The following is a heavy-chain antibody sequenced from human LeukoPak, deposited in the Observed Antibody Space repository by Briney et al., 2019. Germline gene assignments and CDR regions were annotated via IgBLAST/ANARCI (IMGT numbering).Heavy chain of an antibody. CDR3: ARMNYSSSRSSLAFDI. D-gene: IGHD6-13*01. J-gene: IGHJ3*02. CDR1: GFTVSDYY. Sequence: GGSLRLSCAASGFTVSDYYMSWIRPAPGKGLEGVSYISSSGSTIYYADSVRGRFTISRDNAKNSLYLQMNSLRAEDTAVYYCARMNYSSSRSSLAFDIWGQGTMVTVSS. V-gene: IGHV3-11*01. CDR2: ISSSGSTI.